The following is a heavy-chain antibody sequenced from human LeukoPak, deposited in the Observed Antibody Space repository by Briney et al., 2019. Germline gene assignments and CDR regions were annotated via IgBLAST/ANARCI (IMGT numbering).Heavy chain of an antibody. D-gene: IGHD5-24*01. CDR3: ARDGYNSPNDY. J-gene: IGHJ4*02. CDR2: ISSSGSTI. Sequence: GGSLRLSCAASGFTFSSYEMNWVRQAPGKGLEWVSYISSSGSTIYYADSVKGRFTISRDNAKNSLYLQMNSLRAEDTAVYYCARDGYNSPNDYWGQGTLVTVSS. CDR1: GFTFSSYE. V-gene: IGHV3-48*03.